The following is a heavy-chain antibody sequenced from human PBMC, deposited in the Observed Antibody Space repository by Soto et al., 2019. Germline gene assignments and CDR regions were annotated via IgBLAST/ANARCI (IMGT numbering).Heavy chain of an antibody. J-gene: IGHJ4*02. Sequence: PGGSLRLSCAASGFTFSSYGMHWVRQAPGKGLEWVAIISYDGSNKYYADSVKGRFTISRDNSKNTLYLQLNSLRAEDSALYYCAKDPLGAQRVGWDYFDSWGQGTPVTVSS. CDR1: GFTFSSYG. V-gene: IGHV3-30*18. D-gene: IGHD1-26*01. CDR3: AKDPLGAQRVGWDYFDS. CDR2: ISYDGSNK.